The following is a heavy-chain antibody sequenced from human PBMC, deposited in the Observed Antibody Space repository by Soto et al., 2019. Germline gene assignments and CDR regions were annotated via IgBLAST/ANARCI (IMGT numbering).Heavy chain of an antibody. CDR2: IYYSGST. D-gene: IGHD6-13*01. V-gene: IGHV4-39*01. CDR3: ARHVRIAAAGPIGY. CDR1: GGSISSSSYY. J-gene: IGHJ4*02. Sequence: QLQLQETGPGLVKPSETLSLTCTVSGGSISSSSYYWGWIRQPPGKGLEWIGSIYYSGSTYYNPSLKSRVTRSADTSKNQFAKKESSVIAADATVDYCARHVRIAAAGPIGYWGQGTLVTVSS.